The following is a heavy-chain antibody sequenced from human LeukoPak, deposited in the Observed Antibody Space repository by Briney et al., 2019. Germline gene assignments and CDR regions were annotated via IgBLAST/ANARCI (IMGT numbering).Heavy chain of an antibody. CDR3: ARDYSGAGRLHYYYYYMDA. Sequence: ASVKFSFKSSGYTFTSYDINWVRQATGQELEWMGWMYPNSSNTAYAQKFHGRVTITRNTSISTDYMELSSLRYEDTAVYYCARDYSGAGRLHYYYYYMDAWGKGTTVTVSS. D-gene: IGHD1-26*01. V-gene: IGHV1-8*03. J-gene: IGHJ6*03. CDR1: GYTFTSYD. CDR2: MYPNSSNT.